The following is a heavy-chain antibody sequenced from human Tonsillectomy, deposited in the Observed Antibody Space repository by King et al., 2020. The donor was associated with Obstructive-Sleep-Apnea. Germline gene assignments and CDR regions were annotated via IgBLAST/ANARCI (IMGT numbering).Heavy chain of an antibody. J-gene: IGHJ5*02. CDR3: ARGGYCSSTSCYDNWFDP. CDR1: GFTFSSYW. D-gene: IGHD2-2*01. Sequence: VQLVESGGGLVQPGGSLRLSCAASGFTFSSYWMHWVRQAPGKGLVVVSRINSDGSSTRYAESVKVRFTTARDNAKNTLYLQMNSLRAEDTAVYYCARGGYCSSTSCYDNWFDPWGQGTLITVSS. CDR2: INSDGSST. V-gene: IGHV3-74*01.